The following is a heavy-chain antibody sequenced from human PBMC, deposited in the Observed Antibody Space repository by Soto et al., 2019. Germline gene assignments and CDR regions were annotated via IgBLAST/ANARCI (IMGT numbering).Heavy chain of an antibody. CDR1: GFTFSSYS. CDR3: ARDKSYYGSGSFDY. J-gene: IGHJ4*02. V-gene: IGHV3-21*01. Sequence: GGSLRLSCAASGFTFSSYSMNWVRQAPGKGLEWVSCISSSSSYIYYSDSLKGRFTISRDNAKNSLYLQMNSLRGEDTAVYYCARDKSYYGSGSFDYWGLGALVTVSS. D-gene: IGHD3-10*01. CDR2: ISSSSSYI.